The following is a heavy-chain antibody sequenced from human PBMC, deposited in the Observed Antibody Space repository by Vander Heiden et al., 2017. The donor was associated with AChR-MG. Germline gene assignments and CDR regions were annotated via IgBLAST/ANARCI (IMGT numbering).Heavy chain of an antibody. V-gene: IGHV2-5*01. D-gene: IGHD1-26*01. CDR3: AHREAWEPISTY. Sequence: QITLKESGPTLVKPPQTLTLTCTFPGFSLSTSGVGVGWIRQPPGKALEWLALIYWNDDKRYSPSLKSRLTITKDTSKNQVVLKMTNMDPVDTATYYCAHREAWEPISTYWCQGTLVTVSS. CDR1: GFSLSTSGVG. J-gene: IGHJ4*02. CDR2: IYWNDDK.